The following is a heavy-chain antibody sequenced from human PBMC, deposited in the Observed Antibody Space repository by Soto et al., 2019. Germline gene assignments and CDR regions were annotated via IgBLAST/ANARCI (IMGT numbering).Heavy chain of an antibody. V-gene: IGHV4-31*03. Sequence: SETLSLTCTVSGGSISSGGYYWSWVRQHPGKGLERIGCIYYNGSTYYNPSLKSRVTISVDTSKNQFSLNLSSVTAADTAVYYCARARRAVATAGGRLDYWGQGALVTVSS. J-gene: IGHJ4*02. CDR1: GGSISSGGYY. D-gene: IGHD6-13*01. CDR3: ARARRAVATAGGRLDY. CDR2: IYYNGST.